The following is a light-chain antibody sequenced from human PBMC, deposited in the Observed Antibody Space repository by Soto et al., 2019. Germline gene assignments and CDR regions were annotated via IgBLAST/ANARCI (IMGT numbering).Light chain of an antibody. J-gene: IGKJ1*01. V-gene: IGKV4-1*01. CDR3: QQYYTTPRT. Sequence: DIVMTQSPDSLAVSLGERATINCKSSQTVLDSSNNRKYLAWYQQKPGQPPKLLIYWASTRESGVPDRFSGSGSGTDFTLTISSLQAEDVAIYYCQQYYTTPRTFGQGTKVEIK. CDR1: QTVLDSSNNRKY. CDR2: WAS.